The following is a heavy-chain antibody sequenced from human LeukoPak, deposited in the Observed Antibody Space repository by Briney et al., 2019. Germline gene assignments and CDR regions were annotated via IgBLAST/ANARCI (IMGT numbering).Heavy chain of an antibody. V-gene: IGHV3-11*01. J-gene: IGHJ6*03. CDR2: ISSSGGTI. Sequence: GGSLRLSCAASGFTFSDYYMSWIRQAPGKGLEWVSYISSSGGTIYYADSVKGRFTISRDNAKNSLYLQMNSLRAEDTAVYYCASSSWFYYYMDVWGKGTTVTVSS. D-gene: IGHD6-13*01. CDR3: ASSSWFYYYMDV. CDR1: GFTFSDYY.